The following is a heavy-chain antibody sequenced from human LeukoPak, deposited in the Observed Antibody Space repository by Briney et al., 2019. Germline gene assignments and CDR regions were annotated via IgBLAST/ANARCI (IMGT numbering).Heavy chain of an antibody. CDR1: GYTFTSYG. CDR2: ISAYNGNT. Sequence: ASVKVSCKASGYTFTSYGISWVRQAPGQGLEWMGWISAYNGNTNYAQKLQGRVTMTTDTSTSTAYMELRSLRSDDTAVYYCARNGYCSGGSCYFHYGMDVWGQGTTVTVSS. J-gene: IGHJ6*02. V-gene: IGHV1-18*01. D-gene: IGHD2-15*01. CDR3: ARNGYCSGGSCYFHYGMDV.